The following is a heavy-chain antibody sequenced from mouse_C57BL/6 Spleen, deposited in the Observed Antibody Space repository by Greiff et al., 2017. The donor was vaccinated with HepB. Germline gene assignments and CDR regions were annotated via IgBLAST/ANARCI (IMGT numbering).Heavy chain of an antibody. CDR1: GFTFSSYA. Sequence: EVKLVESGGGLVKPGGSLKLSCAASGFTFSSYAMSWVRQTPEKRLEWVATISDGGSYTYYPDNVKGRFTISRDNAKNNLYLQMSHLKSEDTAMYYCARDGGGSSYRYFDYWGQGTTLTVSS. CDR2: ISDGGSYT. V-gene: IGHV5-4*01. J-gene: IGHJ2*01. CDR3: ARDGGGSSYRYFDY. D-gene: IGHD1-1*01.